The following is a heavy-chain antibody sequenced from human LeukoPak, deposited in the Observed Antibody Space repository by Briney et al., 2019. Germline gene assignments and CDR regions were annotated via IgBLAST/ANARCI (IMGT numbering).Heavy chain of an antibody. CDR1: GYTFTSYD. D-gene: IGHD5-24*01. CDR2: MDPNSGNT. J-gene: IGHJ5*02. Sequence: ASVKVSCKASGYTFTSYDINSVRQATGQGLEWMGWMDPNSGNTGYAQKFQGRVTLTRDMSTSTDYLELSSLRSEDTAVYYCARDNSVRDEAWWFNPWGQGTLVTVSS. V-gene: IGHV1-8*01. CDR3: ARDNSVRDEAWWFNP.